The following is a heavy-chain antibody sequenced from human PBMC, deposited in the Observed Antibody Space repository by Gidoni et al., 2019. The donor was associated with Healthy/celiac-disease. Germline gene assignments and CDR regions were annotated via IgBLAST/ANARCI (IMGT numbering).Heavy chain of an antibody. CDR2: IYTSGGT. D-gene: IGHD3-3*01. CDR3: ARDNLPLALSYDFWSGYTPAAEYYYYGMDV. V-gene: IGHV4-4*07. J-gene: IGHJ6*02. CDR1: GGSISSYY. Sequence: QVQLQESGPGLVKPSETLSLTCTVPGGSISSYYWSWVRQPGGTGLEWVWRIYTSGGTNYNPSLKSRVTMSVDTSKNQFSLKLSSVTAADTAVYYCARDNLPLALSYDFWSGYTPAAEYYYYGMDVWGQGTTVTVSS.